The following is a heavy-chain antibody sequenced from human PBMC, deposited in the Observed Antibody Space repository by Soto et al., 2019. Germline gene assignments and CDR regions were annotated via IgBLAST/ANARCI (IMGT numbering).Heavy chain of an antibody. CDR2: IYYSGST. V-gene: IGHV4-59*01. J-gene: IGHJ6*02. D-gene: IGHD2-15*01. CDR1: GGSISSYY. Sequence: SETLSLTCTVSGGSISSYYWSWIRQPPGKGLEWIGYIYYSGSTNYNPSLKSRVTISVDTSKNQFSLKLSSVTAADTAVYYCARRPEGYCSGGSCPPGYGMDVWGQGTTVTVSS. CDR3: ARRPEGYCSGGSCPPGYGMDV.